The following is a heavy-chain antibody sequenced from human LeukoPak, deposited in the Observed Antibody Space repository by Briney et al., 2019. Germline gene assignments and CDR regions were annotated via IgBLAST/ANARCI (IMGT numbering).Heavy chain of an antibody. J-gene: IGHJ5*02. CDR2: ITSTSGTI. CDR3: VRGESCSA. D-gene: IGHD2-15*01. CDR1: GFSFSSYS. Sequence: PGGSLRLSCTTSGFSFSSYSMSWVRQAPGKGLECVAYITSTSGTIYYADSVKGRFTVSRDNAKNSVYLQMNALRVEDTAVYYCVRGESCSAWGQGTLVTVSS. V-gene: IGHV3-48*01.